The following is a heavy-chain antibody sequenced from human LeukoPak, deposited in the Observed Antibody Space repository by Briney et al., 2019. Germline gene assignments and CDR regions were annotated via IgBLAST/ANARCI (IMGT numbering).Heavy chain of an antibody. CDR3: ARGLGDDRPDY. V-gene: IGHV1-18*01. J-gene: IGHJ4*02. CDR1: GYTFTSYG. CDR2: ISAYNGNT. D-gene: IGHD3-16*01. Sequence: ASVKVSCKASGYTFTSYGISWVRQAPGQGLEWMGWISAYNGNTNYAQKFQGRVTITADESTSTAYMELSSLRSGDTAVYYCARGLGDDRPDYWGQGTLVTVSS.